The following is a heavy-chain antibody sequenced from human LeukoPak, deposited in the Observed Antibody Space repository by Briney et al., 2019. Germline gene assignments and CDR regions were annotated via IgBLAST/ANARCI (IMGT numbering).Heavy chain of an antibody. CDR2: IYSGGST. D-gene: IGHD3-10*01. CDR3: ARDLGGSGSYFPFP. Sequence: PGGSRGLSCAASGYTVSSNYMSWVPQAPGKGLEWVSVIYSGGSTYYADSVKGGYTISRDNSKNTLYLQMNSLRAEDTAVYYCARDLGGSGSYFPFPWGQGTLVTVSS. CDR1: GYTVSSNY. V-gene: IGHV3-53*01. J-gene: IGHJ5*02.